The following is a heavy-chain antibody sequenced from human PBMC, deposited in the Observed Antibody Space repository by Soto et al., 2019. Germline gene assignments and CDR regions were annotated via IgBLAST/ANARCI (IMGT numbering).Heavy chain of an antibody. CDR3: ARDDSEHTKSQAPDH. CDR2: IYYSGSA. CDR1: GGSISTYY. V-gene: IGHV4-59*01. Sequence: KPSETLSLTCTVSGGSISTYYWNWIRQPPGKGLESIGYIYYSGSANYSPSLKSRVTISVDTSKNEFSLKLSSVTAADTAIYYCARDDSEHTKSQAPDHWGQGTLVTVSS. D-gene: IGHD2-21*01. J-gene: IGHJ4*02.